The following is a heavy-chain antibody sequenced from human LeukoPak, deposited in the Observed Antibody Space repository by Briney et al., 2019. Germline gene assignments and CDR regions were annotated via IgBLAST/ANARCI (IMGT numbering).Heavy chain of an antibody. J-gene: IGHJ4*02. Sequence: GGSLRLSCAASGFTFSSYSMNWVRQAPGKGLEWVSSISTSSIYIYYGDSLKGRFTISRDNAKNSLYLQMDSLRVEDTAVYYCARAGDRQWKLIQDSDYWGQGTLVTVSS. D-gene: IGHD1-26*01. V-gene: IGHV3-21*01. CDR3: ARAGDRQWKLIQDSDY. CDR1: GFTFSSYS. CDR2: ISTSSIYI.